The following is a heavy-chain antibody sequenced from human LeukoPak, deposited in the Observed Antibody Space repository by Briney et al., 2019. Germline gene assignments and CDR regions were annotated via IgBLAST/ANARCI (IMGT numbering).Heavy chain of an antibody. V-gene: IGHV1-69*04. D-gene: IGHD2-2*01. Sequence: SVKVSCKASGGAFSSYAISWVRQAPGQGLEWMGRIIPILGIANYAQKFQGRVTSTADKSTSTAYMELSSLRSEDTAVYYCARGGTGCSSTSCYDNWFDPWGQGTLVTVSS. J-gene: IGHJ5*02. CDR1: GGAFSSYA. CDR3: ARGGTGCSSTSCYDNWFDP. CDR2: IIPILGIA.